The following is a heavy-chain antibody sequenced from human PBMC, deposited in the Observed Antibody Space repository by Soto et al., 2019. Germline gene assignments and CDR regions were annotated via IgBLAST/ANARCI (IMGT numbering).Heavy chain of an antibody. CDR1: GFTFSSYA. J-gene: IGHJ4*02. V-gene: IGHV3-30-3*01. Sequence: GGSLRLSCAASGFTFSSYAMHWVRQAPGKGLEWVAVISYDGSNKYYADSVKGRFTISRDNSENTLYLQMNSLRAEDTAVYYCARDGGLYGDCLDYWGQGTLVTVSS. CDR3: ARDGGLYGDCLDY. D-gene: IGHD4-17*01. CDR2: ISYDGSNK.